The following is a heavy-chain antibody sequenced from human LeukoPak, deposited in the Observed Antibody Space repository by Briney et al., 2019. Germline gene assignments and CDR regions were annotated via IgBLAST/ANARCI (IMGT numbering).Heavy chain of an antibody. CDR3: ARDAWRRAFNYGMDV. D-gene: IGHD5-12*01. CDR2: ISWSSGNI. Sequence: GRPLRLSCAASGFTFDDYAMHWVRHAPGKGLEWVAGISWSSGNIVYADSVKGRFTISRDNAENSLHLQMNSLRTEDTALYFCARDAWRRAFNYGMDVWGQGTTVAVSS. CDR1: GFTFDDYA. J-gene: IGHJ6*02. V-gene: IGHV3-9*01.